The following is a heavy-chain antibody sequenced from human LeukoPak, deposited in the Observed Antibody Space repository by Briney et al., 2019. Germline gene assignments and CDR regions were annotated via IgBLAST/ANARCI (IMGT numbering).Heavy chain of an antibody. CDR2: IYTSGST. CDR3: ARPYYDILTGYHSFDY. Sequence: SETLSLTCTVSGGSISSYYWSWIRQPAGKGLEWIGRIYTSGSTNYNPSLKSRVTMSVDTSKNQFSLKLSSVTAADTAVYYCARPYYDILTGYHSFDYWGQGTLVTVSS. J-gene: IGHJ4*02. V-gene: IGHV4-4*07. CDR1: GGSISSYY. D-gene: IGHD3-9*01.